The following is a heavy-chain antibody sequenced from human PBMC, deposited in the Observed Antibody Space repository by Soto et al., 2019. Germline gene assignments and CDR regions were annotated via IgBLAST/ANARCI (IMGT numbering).Heavy chain of an antibody. D-gene: IGHD4-17*01. CDR1: GFTFSSFF. CDR2: IGANGGGT. CDR3: ARDPNGDYLGAFDF. Sequence: GGSLRLSCAASGFTFSSFFMSWVRQAPGKGLDWVSGIGANGGGTYYADSVKGRFIISRDNSKNTLYLQMNSLRAEDTAVYYCARDPNGDYLGAFDFWGQKTMVTVS. V-gene: IGHV3-23*01. J-gene: IGHJ3*01.